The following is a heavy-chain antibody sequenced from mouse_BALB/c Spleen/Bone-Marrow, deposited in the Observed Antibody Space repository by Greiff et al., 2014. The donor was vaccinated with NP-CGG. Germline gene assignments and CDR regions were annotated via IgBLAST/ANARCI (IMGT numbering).Heavy chain of an antibody. V-gene: IGHV5-4*02. D-gene: IGHD2-10*02. J-gene: IGHJ4*01. CDR3: AGSRMKYDARDY. CDR1: GFTFSDYY. Sequence: EVKLQESGGGLVKPGGSLKLSCAASGFTFSDYYIYWLRQTPEKRLEWVATISDGGNYSYYPDRMKGRFTITRDKAKNNPYLQMKSRKSEDDAMDYCAGSRMKYDARDYWGQGTSVTVFS. CDR2: ISDGGNYS.